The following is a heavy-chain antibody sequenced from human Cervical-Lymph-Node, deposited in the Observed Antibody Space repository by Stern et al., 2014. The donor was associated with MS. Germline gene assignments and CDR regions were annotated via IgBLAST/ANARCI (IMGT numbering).Heavy chain of an antibody. D-gene: IGHD2-2*01. Sequence: QVQLVQSGAEVKKPGASVKVSCKASGYTFTSYGISWVRQAPGQGLEWMGWISAYNGNTNYAQKLQGRVTMTTDTSTSTAYMELRSLRSDDTAVYYCARDPAAIFFYYYGMDVWGQGTTVTVSS. J-gene: IGHJ6*02. CDR3: ARDPAAIFFYYYGMDV. CDR1: GYTFTSYG. V-gene: IGHV1-18*01. CDR2: ISAYNGNT.